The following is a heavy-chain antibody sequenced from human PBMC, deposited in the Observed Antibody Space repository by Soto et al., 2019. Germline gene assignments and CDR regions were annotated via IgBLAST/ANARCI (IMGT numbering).Heavy chain of an antibody. CDR1: GFTFSNYG. CDR2: VSYNGRKE. V-gene: IGHV3-30*18. Sequence: QVQLVESGGGVVQPGRSLRLSCVASGFTFSNYGMHWVRQAPGKGLEWVALVSYNGRKEYYADSVKGRFSISRDNSKNTMYVQMNTLRDEATAVYYCAKDALRGEVPAALNFDYWGRGTLVTVSS. CDR3: AKDALRGEVPAALNFDY. D-gene: IGHD2-2*01. J-gene: IGHJ4*02.